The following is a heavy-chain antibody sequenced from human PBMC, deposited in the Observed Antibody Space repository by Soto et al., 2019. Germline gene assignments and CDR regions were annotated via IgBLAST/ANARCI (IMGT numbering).Heavy chain of an antibody. CDR3: ARDRKHQLLWWFAP. Sequence: ASVKVSCKASGYTFTGYYMHWVRQAPVRGLEWMVWINPNSGGKNYAQKFQGRVTMTRDTSISTAYMELSRLRSDDTAVYYCARDRKHQLLWWFAPWAQGTFVTVSS. D-gene: IGHD2-2*01. J-gene: IGHJ5*02. V-gene: IGHV1-2*02. CDR1: GYTFTGYY. CDR2: INPNSGGK.